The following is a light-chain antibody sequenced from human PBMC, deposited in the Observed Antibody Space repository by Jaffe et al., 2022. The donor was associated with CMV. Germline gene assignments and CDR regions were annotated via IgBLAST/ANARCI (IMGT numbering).Light chain of an antibody. V-gene: IGKV3-20*01. J-gene: IGKJ4*01. CDR1: QSVSSHY. Sequence: TVLTQSPGTLSLSPGERATLSCRASQSVSSHYLAWYQQKPGQAPRLLIYGASSRAIGIPERFSGSGSGTDFTLTISRLEPEDFAVYYCQQYGSSLLSFGGGTKVEIK. CDR2: GAS. CDR3: QQYGSSLLS.